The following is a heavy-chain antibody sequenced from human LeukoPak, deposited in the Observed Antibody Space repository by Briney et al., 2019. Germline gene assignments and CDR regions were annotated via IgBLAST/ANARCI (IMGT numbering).Heavy chain of an antibody. Sequence: PSETLSLTCTVSGGSISSYYWSWIRQPPGKGLEWIGYIYYSGSTNYNPSLKSRVTISVDTSKNQFSLKLSSVTAADTAVYYCARGTESTAMVFLDYWGQGTLVTVSS. V-gene: IGHV4-59*01. J-gene: IGHJ4*02. CDR1: GGSISSYY. CDR2: IYYSGST. CDR3: ARGTESTAMVFLDY. D-gene: IGHD5-18*01.